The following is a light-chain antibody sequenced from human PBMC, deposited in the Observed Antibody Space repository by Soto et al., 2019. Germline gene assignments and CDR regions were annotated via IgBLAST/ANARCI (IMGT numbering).Light chain of an antibody. CDR2: KAS. J-gene: IGKJ2*01. CDR1: QSISSW. Sequence: DIQMTQSPSTLSASVGDRVTITCRASQSISSWLAWYQQKPGKAPKLLIYKASGLESGVPSRFSGSGSGTDFTLTISSLQPDDFATYYCQQYNSFSPYTFGQGTKLEIK. V-gene: IGKV1-5*03. CDR3: QQYNSFSPYT.